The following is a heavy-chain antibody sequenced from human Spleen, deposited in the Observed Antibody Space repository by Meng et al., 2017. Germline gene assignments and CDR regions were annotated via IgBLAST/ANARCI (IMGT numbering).Heavy chain of an antibody. CDR2: INTDGSTT. CDR3: TNDRLSH. J-gene: IGHJ1*01. V-gene: IGHV3-74*03. CDR1: GFTFSGHG. Sequence: VVRAGCGGGLVKPVGALRLSCAASGFTFSGHGMQWVRQVPGKGLVWVSRINTDGSTTTYADSVKGRFTISRDNAKSTLYLQLNSLRAEDTAVYYCTNDRLSHWGQGTLVTVSS. D-gene: IGHD1-1*01.